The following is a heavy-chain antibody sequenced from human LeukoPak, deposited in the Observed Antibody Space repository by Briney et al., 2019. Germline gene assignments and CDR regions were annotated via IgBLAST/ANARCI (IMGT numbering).Heavy chain of an antibody. CDR1: GGSFSGYS. D-gene: IGHD3-3*01. J-gene: IGHJ4*02. CDR3: ASLLDTLNYDFWSGYLDY. V-gene: IGHV4-34*01. CDR2: INHSGST. Sequence: SETLSLTCAVYGGSFSGYSWSWIRQPPGKGLEWIGEINHSGSTNYNPSLKSRVTISVDTSKNQFSLRLSSVTAADTAVYYCASLLDTLNYDFWSGYLDYWGQGTLVTVSS.